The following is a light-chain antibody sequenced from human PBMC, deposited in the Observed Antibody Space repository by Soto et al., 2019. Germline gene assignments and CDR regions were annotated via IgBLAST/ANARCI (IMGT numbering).Light chain of an antibody. CDR3: QKYTRPPFT. Sequence: DIQMTQSPSSLSASVGDRVTVTCRASQGIDTYLAWYQQKPGQVPKLLIYAASTLQSGVPSRFSGSGSGTDFTLTISSLQPEDVATYFCQKYTRPPFTFGPGTKVDIQ. V-gene: IGKV1-27*01. CDR1: QGIDTY. CDR2: AAS. J-gene: IGKJ3*01.